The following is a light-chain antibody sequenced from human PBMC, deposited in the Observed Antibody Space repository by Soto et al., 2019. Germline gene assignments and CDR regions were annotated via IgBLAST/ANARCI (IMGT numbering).Light chain of an antibody. CDR1: QSVSSSY. J-gene: IGKJ4*01. V-gene: IGKV3-20*01. Sequence: EIVLTQSPGTLSLSPGERATLSCRASQSVSSSYLAWYQQKPGQAPRLLIYGASSRATDIPDRFSGSGSGTDFTLTISRLEREDFAVYYCQQYGSSPPGLTFGGGTKVEIK. CDR3: QQYGSSPPGLT. CDR2: GAS.